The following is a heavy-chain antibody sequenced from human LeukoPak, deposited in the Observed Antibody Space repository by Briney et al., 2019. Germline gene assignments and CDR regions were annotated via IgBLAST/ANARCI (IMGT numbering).Heavy chain of an antibody. CDR1: GGSFTGYY. J-gene: IGHJ4*02. D-gene: IGHD2-15*01. CDR2: VNHSGNT. V-gene: IGHV4-34*01. Sequence: PSETLSLTCAVYGGSFTGYYWSWIRQPPGKGLEWIGEVNHSGNTNYNPSLKSRVTISVDTSKNQFSLKLSSVTVADTAVYYRAKGGWKLGFQGAQGTLVTVSS. CDR3: AKGGWKLGFQ.